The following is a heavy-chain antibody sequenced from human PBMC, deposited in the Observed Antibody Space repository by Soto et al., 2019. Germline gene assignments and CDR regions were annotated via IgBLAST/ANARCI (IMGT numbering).Heavy chain of an antibody. CDR2: ISSSSSYI. CDR3: ARDRSGPGGMDV. V-gene: IGHV3-21*01. J-gene: IGHJ6*02. Sequence: EVQLVESGGGLVKPGGPLRLSCAASGSPFSSNSMNWVRQAPGKGLEWVSSISSSSSYIYYADSVKGRFTISRDNAKNSLYLQMNSLRAEDTAVYYCARDRSGPGGMDVWGQGTTVTVSS. CDR1: GSPFSSNS. D-gene: IGHD3-3*01.